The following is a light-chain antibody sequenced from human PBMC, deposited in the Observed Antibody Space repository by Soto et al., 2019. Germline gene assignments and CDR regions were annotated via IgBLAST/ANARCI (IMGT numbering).Light chain of an antibody. J-gene: IGKJ1*01. CDR2: GAS. V-gene: IGKV3-20*01. CDR1: QSVRSSF. CDR3: QQYGSSLRT. Sequence: EIVLTQSPGTLSLSPGEIATLSCRASQSVRSSFLTWYQQKPGQAPRLLIYGASSRATDIPDRFSGSGSGTDFTLTISRLEPEDFAVYYCQQYGSSLRTFGQGTKVDIK.